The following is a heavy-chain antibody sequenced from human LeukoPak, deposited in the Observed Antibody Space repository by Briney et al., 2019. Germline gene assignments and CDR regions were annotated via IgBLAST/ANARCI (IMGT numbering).Heavy chain of an antibody. D-gene: IGHD6-13*01. CDR1: GFTFLNYW. CDR2: INGDGSAT. Sequence: GGSLRLSCAASGFTFLNYWMHWARQAPGKGLVWVSRINGDGSATSYADSVKGRFTISRDNADNTLYLQMNSLRVEDTAVYYCAKDSYSKGDFWGQGVLVTVSS. CDR3: AKDSYSKGDF. J-gene: IGHJ4*02. V-gene: IGHV3-74*01.